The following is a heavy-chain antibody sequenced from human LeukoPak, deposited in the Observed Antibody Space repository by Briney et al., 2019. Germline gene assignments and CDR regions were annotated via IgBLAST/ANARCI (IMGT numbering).Heavy chain of an antibody. Sequence: SGTLSLTCAVYGGSFSGYYWSWIRQPPGKGLEWIGEINHSGSTNYNPSLKSRVTISVDTSKNQFSLKLSSVTAADTAVYYCARSIVVVPAAIDGHDAFDIWGQGTMVTVSS. J-gene: IGHJ3*02. D-gene: IGHD2-2*02. CDR2: INHSGST. CDR1: GGSFSGYY. V-gene: IGHV4-34*01. CDR3: ARSIVVVPAAIDGHDAFDI.